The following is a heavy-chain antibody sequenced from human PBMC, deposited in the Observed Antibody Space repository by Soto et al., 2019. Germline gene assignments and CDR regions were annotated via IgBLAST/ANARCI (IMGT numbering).Heavy chain of an antibody. V-gene: IGHV4-34*01. D-gene: IGHD1-7*01. CDR3: ARAFRGRTSTWYDN. Sequence: QVQLQQWGAGLLKPSETLSLTCAVYGGSFSGYYWSWIGKPPGKGLVWIGRVNHAGSATYSPSLNSRVAISVDTSKNQFSLRLSSVTAADTAIYYCARAFRGRTSTWYDNWGQGTLVTVSS. CDR2: VNHAGSA. J-gene: IGHJ5*02. CDR1: GGSFSGYY.